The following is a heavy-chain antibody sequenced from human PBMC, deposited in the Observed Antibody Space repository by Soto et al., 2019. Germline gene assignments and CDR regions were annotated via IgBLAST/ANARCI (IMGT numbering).Heavy chain of an antibody. CDR1: GYSIISGSYF. Sequence: XETLSLTFNVTGYSIISGSYFWSWIRQPPGKALEWIGYIYYTGTTSYNPSLGGRVTISLDTSKTQFSLKLTSVTAADAAVYFCARDNPYTFRYSPAGWFDPWGPGISVTVSS. J-gene: IGHJ5*02. D-gene: IGHD2-2*02. V-gene: IGHV4-61*01. CDR3: ARDNPYTFRYSPAGWFDP. CDR2: IYYTGTT.